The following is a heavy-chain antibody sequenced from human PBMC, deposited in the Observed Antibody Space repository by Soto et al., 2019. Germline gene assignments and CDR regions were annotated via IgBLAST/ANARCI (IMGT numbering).Heavy chain of an antibody. Sequence: AAVKVSCKASGYTFTSYAMHWVRQAPGQRLEWMGWINAGNGNTKYSQKFQGRVTITRDTSASTAYMELSSLRSEDTAVYYCARDGTGYSHDFDYWGQGTLGTVPQ. CDR3: ARDGTGYSHDFDY. J-gene: IGHJ4*02. CDR2: INAGNGNT. V-gene: IGHV1-3*01. D-gene: IGHD3-9*01. CDR1: GYTFTSYA.